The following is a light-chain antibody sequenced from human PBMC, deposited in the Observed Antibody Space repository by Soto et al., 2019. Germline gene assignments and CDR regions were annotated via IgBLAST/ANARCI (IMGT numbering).Light chain of an antibody. CDR3: ISYTGSSTSYV. CDR1: SSDIGSYNY. V-gene: IGLV2-14*01. Sequence: QSALTQPASVSGSPGQSITISCSGTSSDIGSYNYVAWYQQFPGKTPKILIYGVSNRPSWVSSRFSGSKSGNTASLTISGLQAEDEADYYCISYTGSSTSYVFGSGTKLTVL. CDR2: GVS. J-gene: IGLJ1*01.